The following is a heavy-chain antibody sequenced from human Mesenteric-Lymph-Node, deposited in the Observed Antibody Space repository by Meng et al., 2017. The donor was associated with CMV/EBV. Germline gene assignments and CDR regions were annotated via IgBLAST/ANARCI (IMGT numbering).Heavy chain of an antibody. D-gene: IGHD3-10*01. CDR3: ATDSGRFGEH. CDR2: ISTSSSTI. V-gene: IGHV3-48*04. Sequence: GGSLRLSCAASGFTFSTYSMNWVRQAPGKGLEWLSYISTSSSTIHYGDSVKGRFTVSRDNAKNSLYLQLNSLRAEDTAVYYCATDSGRFGEHWGQGTLVTVSS. CDR1: GFTFSTYS. J-gene: IGHJ1*01.